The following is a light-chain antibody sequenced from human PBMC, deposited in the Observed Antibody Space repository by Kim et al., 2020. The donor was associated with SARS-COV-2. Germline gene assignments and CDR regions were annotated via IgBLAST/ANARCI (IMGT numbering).Light chain of an antibody. J-gene: IGLJ3*02. CDR3: QTWGTGIRV. CDR1: SGHSNYA. V-gene: IGLV4-69*01. CDR2: LNSDGSH. Sequence: QPVLTQSPSASASLGASVKLTCTLSSGHSNYAIAWHQQQPEKGTRYLMKLNSDGSHSKGDGIPDRFSGSSSGAERYLTIPSLQSEDEADYYCQTWGTGIRVFGGGTKLTVL.